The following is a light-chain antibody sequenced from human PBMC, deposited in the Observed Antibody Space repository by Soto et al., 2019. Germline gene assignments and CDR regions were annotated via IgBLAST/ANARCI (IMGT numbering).Light chain of an antibody. J-gene: IGKJ1*01. CDR1: QSVNND. CDR2: GAS. V-gene: IGKV3-15*01. CDR3: QQYYNWPWT. Sequence: EIVITQSPATLSVSPGERATLSCRASQSVNNDLAWYHQKPGQAPRLLIYGASIRATGIPGRFSGSGSGTEFTLTISSLQSEDFTVYYCQQYYNWPWTFGQGTKVDIK.